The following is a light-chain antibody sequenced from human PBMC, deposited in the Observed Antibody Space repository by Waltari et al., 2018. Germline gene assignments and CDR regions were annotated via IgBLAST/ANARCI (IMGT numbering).Light chain of an antibody. CDR1: QSVRNN. Sequence: ELVLRQSPATLSVSPGERATRSCRASQSVRNNLVWYQQKPGQAPRLLIYGASTRVTGIPARFSGSGSGTEFTLTISSLQSEDFAVYYCQQYNNWPPWTFGQGTKVEIK. J-gene: IGKJ1*01. CDR2: GAS. CDR3: QQYNNWPPWT. V-gene: IGKV3-15*01.